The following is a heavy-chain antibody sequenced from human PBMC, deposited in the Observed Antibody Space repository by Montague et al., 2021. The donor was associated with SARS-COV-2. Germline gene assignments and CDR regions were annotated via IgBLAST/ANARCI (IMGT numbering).Heavy chain of an antibody. J-gene: IGHJ4*02. D-gene: IGHD4-17*01. CDR1: GFTFSNYW. V-gene: IGHV3-74*01. Sequence: SLRLSCAASGFTFSNYWMHWVRQAPGKGLVWVSRTSSVDSSTIYADSVKGRSTVSRDSAKNTLYLQMSSLRAEDTAVYYCELHPYGDYEDYWGQGTLVTVSS. CDR2: TSSVDSST. CDR3: ELHPYGDYEDY.